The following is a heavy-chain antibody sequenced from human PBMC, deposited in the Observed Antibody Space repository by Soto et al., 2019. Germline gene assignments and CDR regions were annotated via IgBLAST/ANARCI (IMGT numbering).Heavy chain of an antibody. V-gene: IGHV5-51*01. D-gene: IGHD3-3*01. CDR3: ARGTIFGVVIQGEFDP. CDR1: GYSFTSYW. J-gene: IGHJ5*02. Sequence: GESLKISCKGSGYSFTSYWIGWVRQMPGKGLEWMGIIYPGDSDTRYSPSFQGQVTISADKSISTAYLQWSSLRASDTAMYYCARGTIFGVVIQGEFDPWGQGTLVTVSS. CDR2: IYPGDSDT.